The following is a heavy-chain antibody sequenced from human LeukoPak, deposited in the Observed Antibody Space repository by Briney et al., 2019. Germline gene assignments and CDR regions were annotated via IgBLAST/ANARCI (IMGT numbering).Heavy chain of an antibody. V-gene: IGHV4-38-2*02. CDR3: ARGVGATTHFDY. Sequence: SEPLSLTCTVSGYSINSGYYWGWIRQPPGKGLEWIAIIYHSGSTYYNPSLKSRVTISVDTSKNQFSLKLSSVTAADTAVYYCARGVGATTHFDYWGQGTLVTVSS. J-gene: IGHJ4*02. D-gene: IGHD1-26*01. CDR1: GYSINSGYY. CDR2: IYHSGST.